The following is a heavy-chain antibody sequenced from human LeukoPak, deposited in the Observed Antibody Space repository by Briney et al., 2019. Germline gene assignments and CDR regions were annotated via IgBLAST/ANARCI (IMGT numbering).Heavy chain of an antibody. D-gene: IGHD2-15*01. J-gene: IGHJ6*03. CDR3: ARMVAARPYYMDV. Sequence: SETLSLTCTVSGGSISSYYWSWIRQPPGKGLEWIGYIYYSGSTNYNPSLKSRVTISVGTSKNQFSLKLNSVTAADTAMYYCARMVAARPYYMDVWGKGTTVTVSS. V-gene: IGHV4-59*01. CDR2: IYYSGST. CDR1: GGSISSYY.